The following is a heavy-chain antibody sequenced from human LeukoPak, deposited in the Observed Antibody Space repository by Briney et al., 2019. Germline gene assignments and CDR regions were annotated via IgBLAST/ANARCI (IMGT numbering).Heavy chain of an antibody. CDR3: ARHPKRYNWNDHYYYYMDV. Sequence: PSETLSLTCTVSGGSISSYYWSWIRQPPGKGLEWIGYIYTSGSTNYNPSLKSRVTISVDTSKNQFSLKLSSVTAADTAAYYCARHPKRYNWNDHYYYYMDVWGKGTTVTVSS. CDR1: GGSISSYY. V-gene: IGHV4-4*09. CDR2: IYTSGST. D-gene: IGHD1-20*01. J-gene: IGHJ6*03.